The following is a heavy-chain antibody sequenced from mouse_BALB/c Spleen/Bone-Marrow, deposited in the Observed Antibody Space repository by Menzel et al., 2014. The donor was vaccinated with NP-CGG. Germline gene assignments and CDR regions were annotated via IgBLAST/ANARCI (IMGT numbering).Heavy chain of an antibody. V-gene: IGHV1-69*02. CDR2: IDPTDNYI. Sequence: QVQLQQSGAELVKPGASVMLSCKASGYNFXSYWMNWVKQRPGQGLEWIGEIDPTDNYINYNQKVKDKGTLTVDKSSSTAYMQLSSLTSEDSAVYYCARARGLYDDWYFDVWGAGTTVTVSS. D-gene: IGHD2-3*01. CDR3: ARARGLYDDWYFDV. J-gene: IGHJ1*01. CDR1: GYNFXSYW.